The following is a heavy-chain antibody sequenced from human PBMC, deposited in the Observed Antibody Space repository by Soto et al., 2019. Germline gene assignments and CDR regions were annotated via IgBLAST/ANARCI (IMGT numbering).Heavy chain of an antibody. J-gene: IGHJ6*02. CDR2: ISYDGSNK. D-gene: IGHD3-22*01. CDR1: GFTFSSYG. V-gene: IGHV3-30*18. CDR3: AKDLNYDSSYYGMDV. Sequence: PGGSLRLSCAASGFTFSSYGMHWVRQAPGKGLEWVAVISYDGSNKYYADSVKGRFTISRDNSKNTLYLQMNSLRAEDTAVYYCAKDLNYDSSYYGMDVWGQGTTVTVSS.